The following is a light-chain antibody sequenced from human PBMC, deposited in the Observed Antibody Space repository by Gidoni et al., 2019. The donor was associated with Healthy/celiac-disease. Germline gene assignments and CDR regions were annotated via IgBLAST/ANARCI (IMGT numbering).Light chain of an antibody. CDR1: QSLLHSNGYNY. CDR3: MQALQTPIT. V-gene: IGKV2-28*01. CDR2: LGS. J-gene: IGKJ5*01. Sequence: PVTPGEPASISCRSSQSLLHSNGYNYLDWYQQKPRQSPQLLIYLGSTRASGVPDRFSGSGSGTDFTLKISRVEAEDVGVYYCMQALQTPITFGQGTRLEIK.